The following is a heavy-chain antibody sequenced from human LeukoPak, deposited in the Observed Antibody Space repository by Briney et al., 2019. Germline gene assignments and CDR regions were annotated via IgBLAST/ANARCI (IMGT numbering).Heavy chain of an antibody. V-gene: IGHV1-2*02. Sequence: GASVTVSCKASGYTFRDNYIHWLRQAPGQGLEGMGWIDANNGDTKSAQKFQGRVTMSRDTSISTAYMDLSSLGPDDAAVYYCARDPSSVTLYFFDYWGQGTLVTVSS. J-gene: IGHJ4*02. CDR3: ARDPSSVTLYFFDY. D-gene: IGHD4-11*01. CDR2: IDANNGDT. CDR1: GYTFRDNY.